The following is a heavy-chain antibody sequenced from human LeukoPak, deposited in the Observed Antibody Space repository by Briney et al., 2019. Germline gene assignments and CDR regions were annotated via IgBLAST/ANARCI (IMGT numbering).Heavy chain of an antibody. CDR1: GGSISSYY. V-gene: IGHV4-4*07. CDR2: IYTSGST. D-gene: IGHD3-22*01. Sequence: SETLSLTCTVSGGSISSYYWSWIRQPAGKGLEWIGRIYTSGSTNYNPSLKSRVTMSVDTSKNQFSLKLSSVTAADTAVYYCARWGNYYDSSGYIDYWGQGTLVTVSS. J-gene: IGHJ4*02. CDR3: ARWGNYYDSSGYIDY.